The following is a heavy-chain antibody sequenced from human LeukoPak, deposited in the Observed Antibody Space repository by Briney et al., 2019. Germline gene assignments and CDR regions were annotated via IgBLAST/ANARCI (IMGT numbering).Heavy chain of an antibody. V-gene: IGHV1-46*01. CDR1: GYTFTSYY. Sequence: ASVKVSCKASGYTFTSYYMHWVRQAPGQGLEWMGIINPSGGSTSYAQKFQGRVTMTRDTSTSTAYMELSSLRSEDTAVYFCARGPLGSSSWYFLDPYFDYWGQGALATVSS. D-gene: IGHD6-13*01. CDR2: INPSGGST. CDR3: ARGPLGSSSWYFLDPYFDY. J-gene: IGHJ4*02.